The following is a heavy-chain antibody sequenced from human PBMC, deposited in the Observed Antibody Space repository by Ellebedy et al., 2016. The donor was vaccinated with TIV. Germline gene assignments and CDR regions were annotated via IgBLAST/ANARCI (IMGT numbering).Heavy chain of an antibody. D-gene: IGHD3-10*01. V-gene: IGHV4-39*01. CDR1: GGSISSSSYY. J-gene: IGHJ6*02. CDR2: IYYSGST. CDR3: ARLLGYYGTARPGMDV. Sequence: SETLSLTCTVSGGSISSSSYYWGWIRQPPGKGLEWIGSIYYSGSTYYNPSLKSRVTISADTSKNQFSLRLSSVTAADTAVYYCARLLGYYGTARPGMDVWGQGTTVTVSS.